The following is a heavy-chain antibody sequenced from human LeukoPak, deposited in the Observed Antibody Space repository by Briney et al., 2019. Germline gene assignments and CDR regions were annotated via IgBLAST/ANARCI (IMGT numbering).Heavy chain of an antibody. D-gene: IGHD3-22*01. V-gene: IGHV1-69*04. Sequence: ASVKVSCKASGGTFSSYAISWVRQAPGQGLEWMGRIIPIFGIANYAQKFQGRVTITADKSTSTAYMELSSLRSEDTAVYYCATYYYDSSGYYRAGYYFGYWGQGTLVTVSS. CDR3: ATYYYDSSGYYRAGYYFGY. J-gene: IGHJ4*02. CDR2: IIPIFGIA. CDR1: GGTFSSYA.